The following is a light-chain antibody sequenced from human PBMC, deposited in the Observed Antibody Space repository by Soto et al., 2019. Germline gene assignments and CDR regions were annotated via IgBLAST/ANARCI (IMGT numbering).Light chain of an antibody. Sequence: EIVLTQSPGTLSLSPGERATLSCRASQSVSSNYLAWYQQKPGQAPRLLLYGASSRSTGIPDRFTVSGSGTDFTLTISRLEPEDWAVYYCQHYGSSPHTFGRGTKLEI. J-gene: IGKJ2*01. CDR2: GAS. CDR3: QHYGSSPHT. V-gene: IGKV3-20*01. CDR1: QSVSSNY.